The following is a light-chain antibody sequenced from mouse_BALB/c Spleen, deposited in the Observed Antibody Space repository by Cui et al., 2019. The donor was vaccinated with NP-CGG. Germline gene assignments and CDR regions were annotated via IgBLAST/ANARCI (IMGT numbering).Light chain of an antibody. V-gene: IGLV1*01. J-gene: IGLJ1*01. CDR3: VLWYSNHWV. CDR1: TGTVTTSNY. Sequence: QAVVTQESALTPSPGEAVTLTSRSSTGTVTTSNYANWVQEKPDHLFTGLIGGTNNRAPGVPARFSGSLIGDKAALTITGAQTEEEAIYFCVLWYSNHWVFGGGTKLTVL. CDR2: GTN.